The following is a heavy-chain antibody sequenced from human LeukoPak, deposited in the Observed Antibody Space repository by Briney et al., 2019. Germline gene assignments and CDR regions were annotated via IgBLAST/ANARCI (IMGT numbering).Heavy chain of an antibody. CDR3: ARQLTYYYDSSGYNWFDP. J-gene: IGHJ5*02. V-gene: IGHV1-2*02. CDR2: INPNSGGT. D-gene: IGHD3-22*01. Sequence: ASVKVSCKASGYTFTGYYMHWVRQAPGQGLEWMGWINPNSGGTNYAQKFQGRVTMTRDTSISTAYMELSRLRSDDTAVYYCARQLTYYYDSSGYNWFDPWGQGTLVTVSS. CDR1: GYTFTGYY.